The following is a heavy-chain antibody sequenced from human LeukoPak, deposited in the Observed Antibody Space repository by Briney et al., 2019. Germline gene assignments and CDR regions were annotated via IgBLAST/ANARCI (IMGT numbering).Heavy chain of an antibody. CDR2: MNPNSGNT. Sequence: ASVKVSCKASGYTFTSYDINWVRQATGQGLEWMGWMNPNSGNTGYARKFQGRVTITRNTSISTAYMELSSLRSEDTAVYYCARVSGYQLLLGVFDYWGQGTLVTVSS. D-gene: IGHD2-2*01. CDR1: GYTFTSYD. CDR3: ARVSGYQLLLGVFDY. V-gene: IGHV1-8*03. J-gene: IGHJ4*02.